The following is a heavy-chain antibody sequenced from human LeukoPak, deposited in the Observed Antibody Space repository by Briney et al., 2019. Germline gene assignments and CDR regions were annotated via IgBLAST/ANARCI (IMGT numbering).Heavy chain of an antibody. J-gene: IGHJ6*02. CDR2: IIPILGIA. Sequence: ASVKVSCKASGGTFSSYAISWVRQAPGQGLEWMGRIIPILGIANYAQKFQGRVTITADKSTSTAYMELSSLRSEDTAVYYCARDRGTAMVKDYYYGMDVWGQGTTVTVSS. CDR3: ARDRGTAMVKDYYYGMDV. CDR1: GGTFSSYA. D-gene: IGHD5-18*01. V-gene: IGHV1-69*04.